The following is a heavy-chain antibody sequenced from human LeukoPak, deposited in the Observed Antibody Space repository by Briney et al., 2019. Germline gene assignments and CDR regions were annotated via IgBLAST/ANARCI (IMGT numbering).Heavy chain of an antibody. D-gene: IGHD2-15*01. Sequence: PGGSLRLSCAASGFTFSSYAMHWVRQAPGKGLEYVSAISSNGGSTYYANPVKGRFTISRDNSKNTLYLQMGSLRAEDTAVYHCAKDNLFEADGSHEGLRLAAFDVWGQGTTVTVSS. CDR1: GFTFSSYA. CDR2: ISSNGGST. J-gene: IGHJ3*01. CDR3: AKDNLFEADGSHEGLRLAAFDV. V-gene: IGHV3-64*01.